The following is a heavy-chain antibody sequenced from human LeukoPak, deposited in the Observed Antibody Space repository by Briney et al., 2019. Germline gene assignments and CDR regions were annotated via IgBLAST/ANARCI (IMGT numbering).Heavy chain of an antibody. Sequence: PGGSLRLSCAASGFTFSSYPMSWVRQAPGKGLQWVSAISGGGGSTYYADPVKGRFTISRDNSKSTLYLQINSLRADDTAIYYCAARPLMPPRFDYWGQGILVTVSS. D-gene: IGHD2-2*01. CDR1: GFTFSSYP. V-gene: IGHV3-23*01. CDR3: AARPLMPPRFDY. J-gene: IGHJ4*02. CDR2: ISGGGGST.